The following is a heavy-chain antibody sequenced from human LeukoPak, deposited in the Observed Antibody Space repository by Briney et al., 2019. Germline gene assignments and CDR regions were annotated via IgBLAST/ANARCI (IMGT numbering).Heavy chain of an antibody. CDR3: AKDSSSSNYYYGLDV. V-gene: IGHV3-30*02. J-gene: IGHJ6*02. D-gene: IGHD6-13*01. CDR2: ISYDGGNK. Sequence: GGSLRLSCAASGXPFSSYGMHWVRQAPGKGLEWVSYISYDGGNKYYADSVKGRFTISRDNSKKTLYLQMNSLRGDDTGMYFCAKDSSSSNYYYGLDVWGQGTTVTVSS. CDR1: GXPFSSYG.